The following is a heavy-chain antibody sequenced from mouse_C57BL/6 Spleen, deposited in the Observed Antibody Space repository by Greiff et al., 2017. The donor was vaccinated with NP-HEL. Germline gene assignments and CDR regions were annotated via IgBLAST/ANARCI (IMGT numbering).Heavy chain of an antibody. CDR3: ARALLRYPYLDY. D-gene: IGHD1-1*01. CDR1: GYAFSSSW. CDR2: IYPGDGDT. V-gene: IGHV1-82*01. Sequence: QVQLKQSGPELVKPGASVKISCKASGYAFSSSWMNWVKQRPGKGLEWIGRIYPGDGDTNYNGKFKGKATLTADKSSSTAYMQLSSLTSEDSAVYFCARALLRYPYLDYWGQGTTLTVSS. J-gene: IGHJ2*01.